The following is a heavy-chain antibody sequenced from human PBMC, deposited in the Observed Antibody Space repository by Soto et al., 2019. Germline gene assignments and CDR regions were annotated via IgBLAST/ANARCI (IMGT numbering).Heavy chain of an antibody. J-gene: IGHJ4*02. Sequence: VQLVESGGGLVQPGGSLRLSCAASGFIFSDHSMDWVRQAPGKGLEWVCRIKNNANSYTTEYAASGKFRITISREDANNSLYPKMNSLKTEDTAVYYCTRISFWAATGGRDFDYWGQGALLTVSS. CDR2: IKNNANSYTT. V-gene: IGHV3-72*01. D-gene: IGHD6-25*01. CDR3: TRISFWAATGGRDFDY. CDR1: GFIFSDHS.